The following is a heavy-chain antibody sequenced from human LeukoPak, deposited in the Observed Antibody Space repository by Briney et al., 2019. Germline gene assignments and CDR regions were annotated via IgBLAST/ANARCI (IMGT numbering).Heavy chain of an antibody. CDR2: IIPILGIA. D-gene: IGHD3-16*02. CDR3: ARDRGRGVDYVWGSYRFDY. J-gene: IGHJ4*02. V-gene: IGHV1-69*04. CDR1: GGTFSSYA. Sequence: SVKVSCKASGGTFSSYAISWVRQAPGQGLEWMGRIIPILGIANYAQKFQGRVTITADKSTSTANMELSSLRSEDTAVYYCARDRGRGVDYVWGSYRFDYWGQGTLVTVSS.